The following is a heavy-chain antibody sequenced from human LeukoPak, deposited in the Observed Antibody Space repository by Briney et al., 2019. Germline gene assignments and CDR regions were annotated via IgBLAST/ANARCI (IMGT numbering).Heavy chain of an antibody. J-gene: IGHJ3*02. CDR1: GYSFTSYW. D-gene: IGHD3-9*01. Sequence: GESLKISCKGSGYSFTSYWIGWPRQMPGKGLEWRRIIYPGDSDTRYSPSFQGQVTISADKSISTAYLQWSSLKASDTAMYYCARLTYDILTGHSDAFDIWGQGTMVTVSS. V-gene: IGHV5-51*01. CDR3: ARLTYDILTGHSDAFDI. CDR2: IYPGDSDT.